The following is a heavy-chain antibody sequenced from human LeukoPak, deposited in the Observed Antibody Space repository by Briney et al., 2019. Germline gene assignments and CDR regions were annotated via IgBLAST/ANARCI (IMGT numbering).Heavy chain of an antibody. CDR3: ASGAGYYYGSGSHLGWFDP. V-gene: IGHV3-48*01. D-gene: IGHD3-10*01. CDR1: GFTFSSYS. Sequence: GGSLRLSCAASGFTFSSYSMNWVRQAPGKGLEWVSYISSSSSTIYYADSVKGRFTISRDNAKNPLYLQMNSPRAEDTAVYYCASGAGYYYGSGSHLGWFDPWGQGTLVTVSS. CDR2: ISSSSSTI. J-gene: IGHJ5*02.